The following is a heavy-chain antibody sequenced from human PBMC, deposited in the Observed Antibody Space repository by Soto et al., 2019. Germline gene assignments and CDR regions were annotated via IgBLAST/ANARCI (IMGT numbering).Heavy chain of an antibody. CDR1: GGSISSSSYY. D-gene: IGHD3-3*01. CDR3: ARGWGATIFAPLAG. Sequence: SETLSLTCTVSGGSISSSSYYWGWIRQPPGKGLEWIGSIYYSGSSYYNPSLKSRVTISVDTSKNQFSLKLSSVTAADTAVYYCARGWGATIFAPLAGWGKGTTVTVSS. J-gene: IGHJ6*04. CDR2: IYYSGSS. V-gene: IGHV4-39*01.